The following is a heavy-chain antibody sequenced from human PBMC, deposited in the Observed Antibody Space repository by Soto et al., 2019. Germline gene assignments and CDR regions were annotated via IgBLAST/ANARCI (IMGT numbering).Heavy chain of an antibody. V-gene: IGHV1-2*02. J-gene: IGHJ5*02. CDR2: INPNSDGT. Sequence: GASVKVSCKASGYTFTGYYMHWVRQAPGQGLEWMGWINPNSDGTNYAQKFQGRVTMTRDTSISTAYMELSRLRSDDTAVYYCARETDSYCSSTSCPDGMGEGWFDPWGQGTLVTVSS. CDR1: GYTFTGYY. CDR3: ARETDSYCSSTSCPDGMGEGWFDP. D-gene: IGHD2-2*01.